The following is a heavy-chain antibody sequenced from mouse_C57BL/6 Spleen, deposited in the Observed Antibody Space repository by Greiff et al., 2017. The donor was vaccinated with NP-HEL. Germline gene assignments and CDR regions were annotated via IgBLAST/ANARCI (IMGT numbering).Heavy chain of an antibody. CDR2: INPGSGGT. CDR1: GYAFTNYL. V-gene: IGHV1-54*01. J-gene: IGHJ2*01. Sequence: VQLQESGAELVRPGTSVKVSCKASGYAFTNYLIEWVKQRPGQGLEWIGVINPGSGGTNYNEKFKGKATLTADKSSSTAYMQLSSLTSEDSAVYFCARGNGDSFDYWGQGTTLTVSS. CDR3: ARGNGDSFDY.